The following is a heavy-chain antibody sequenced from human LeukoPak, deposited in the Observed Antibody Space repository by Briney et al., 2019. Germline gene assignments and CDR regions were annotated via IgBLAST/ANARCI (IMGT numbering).Heavy chain of an antibody. J-gene: IGHJ6*03. V-gene: IGHV4-39*01. D-gene: IGHD4-11*01. CDR1: GGSISSSSYY. CDR3: ARHLKGTYSPNYYYMDV. Sequence: KPSETLSLTCTVSGGSISSSSYYWSWIRQPPGKGLEWIGEINHSGSTNYNPSLKSRVTISVDTSKNQFSLKLSSVTAADTAVYYCARHLKGTYSPNYYYMDVWGKGTTVTISS. CDR2: INHSGST.